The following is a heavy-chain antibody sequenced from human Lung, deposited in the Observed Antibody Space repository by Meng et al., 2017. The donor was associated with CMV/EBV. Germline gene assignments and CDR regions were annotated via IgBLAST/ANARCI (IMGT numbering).Heavy chain of an antibody. CDR2: VGNKVSRYST. V-gene: IGHV3-72*01. J-gene: IGHJ3*01. Sequence: GGSXRLXXEGSGFILSDHYIDWVRQAPGKGLQWVGRVGNKVSRYSTEFAASVTDRFSFSRDDSENSVYLQMHSLKIEDTAVYYCTKGYSGIDVYAFDVWGPGTXVTVSS. CDR1: GFILSDHY. D-gene: IGHD1-26*01. CDR3: TKGYSGIDVYAFDV.